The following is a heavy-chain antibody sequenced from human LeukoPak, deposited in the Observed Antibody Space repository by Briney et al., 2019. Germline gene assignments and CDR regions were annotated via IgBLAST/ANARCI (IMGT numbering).Heavy chain of an antibody. J-gene: IGHJ6*03. CDR2: ISGSGGST. Sequence: PGGSLRLSCAASGFTFSSYAMSWVRQAPGKGLEWVSAISGSGGSTYYADSVKGRFTISRDNAKNSLYLQMNSLRAEDTAVYYCARDAAAEYYYMDVWGKGTTVTISS. D-gene: IGHD6-13*01. CDR3: ARDAAAEYYYMDV. CDR1: GFTFSSYA. V-gene: IGHV3-23*01.